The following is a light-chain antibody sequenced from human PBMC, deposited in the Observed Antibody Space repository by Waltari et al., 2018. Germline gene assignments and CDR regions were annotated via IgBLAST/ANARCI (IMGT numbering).Light chain of an antibody. CDR2: GAS. CDR3: LHYHDWPFT. CDR1: QSIGSN. V-gene: IGKV3-15*01. Sequence: EIVMTQSPATLSVSPGERATLSCRASQSIGSNLDWYQQKPGQAPRLLIYGASTRATGIRARFSGSGSGTEFTLTVSSMQSEDFAVYYCLHYHDWPFTFGQGTKLEI. J-gene: IGKJ2*01.